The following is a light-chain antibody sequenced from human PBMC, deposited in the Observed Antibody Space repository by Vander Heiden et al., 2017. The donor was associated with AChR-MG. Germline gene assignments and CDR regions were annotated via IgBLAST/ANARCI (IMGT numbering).Light chain of an antibody. V-gene: IGKV2-28*01. Sequence: DIVMTQSPLSLPVIPGEPSSISCRSSQSLVHSNGYNYLDWYLQKPGQSPQLLISLASNRAYGVPDRFSGSGSGTDFTLKISRVEAEDVGVYYCMQALQTPWTFGQGTKVEIK. CDR2: LAS. J-gene: IGKJ1*01. CDR3: MQALQTPWT. CDR1: QSLVHSNGYNY.